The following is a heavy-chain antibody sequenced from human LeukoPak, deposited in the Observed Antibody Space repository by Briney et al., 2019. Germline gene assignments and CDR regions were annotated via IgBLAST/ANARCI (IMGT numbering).Heavy chain of an antibody. Sequence: SETLSLTCAVYGGSFSGYYWSWIRQPPGKGLEWIGEINHSGSTNYNPPLKSRVTISVDTSKNQFSLKLSSVTAADTAVYYCARTAYGSSPGWGQGTLVTVSS. CDR1: GGSFSGYY. D-gene: IGHD6-6*01. CDR2: INHSGST. V-gene: IGHV4-34*01. J-gene: IGHJ4*02. CDR3: ARTAYGSSPG.